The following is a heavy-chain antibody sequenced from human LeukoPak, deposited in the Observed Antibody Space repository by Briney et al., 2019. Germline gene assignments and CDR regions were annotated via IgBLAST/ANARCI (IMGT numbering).Heavy chain of an antibody. Sequence: GGSLRLSCAASGFTFSSYAMSWVRQAPGKGLEWVSVIYSGGSTYYADSVRGRFTISRDNSKNTLYLQMNSLRAEDTAVYYCAGCSSTSCYLGYWGQGTLVTVSS. D-gene: IGHD2-2*01. CDR1: GFTFSSYA. J-gene: IGHJ4*02. CDR2: IYSGGST. V-gene: IGHV3-53*01. CDR3: AGCSSTSCYLGY.